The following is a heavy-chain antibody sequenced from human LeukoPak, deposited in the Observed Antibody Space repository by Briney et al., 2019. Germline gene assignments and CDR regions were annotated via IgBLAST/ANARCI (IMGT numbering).Heavy chain of an antibody. CDR3: GKDRYSGSLSPFDI. CDR2: ISGGGGNT. J-gene: IGHJ3*02. Sequence: GGSLRLSCAASKFAFSSYAMSWVRQAPGKGLEWVSAISGGGGNTYYADSVKGRFTISRDNSKNTLYLQMNSLRAEDTAVYYCGKDRYSGSLSPFDIWGQGTMVTVSS. V-gene: IGHV3-23*01. CDR1: KFAFSSYA. D-gene: IGHD1-26*01.